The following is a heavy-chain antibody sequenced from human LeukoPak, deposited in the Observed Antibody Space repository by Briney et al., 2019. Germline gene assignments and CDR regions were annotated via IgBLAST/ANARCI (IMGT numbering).Heavy chain of an antibody. J-gene: IGHJ4*02. CDR1: GGTFSSYA. V-gene: IGHV1-69*06. D-gene: IGHD3-16*01. CDR3: ARCDYDYVWGSLAPFDY. Sequence: SVKVSCKASGGTFSSYAISWVRQAPGQGLEWKGGIIPIFGTANYAQKFQGRVTITADKSTSTAYMELSSLRSEDTAVYYCARCDYDYVWGSLAPFDYWGQGTLVTVSS. CDR2: IIPIFGTA.